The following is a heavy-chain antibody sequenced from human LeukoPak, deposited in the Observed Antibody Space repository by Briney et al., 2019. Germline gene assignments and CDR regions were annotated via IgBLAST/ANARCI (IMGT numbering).Heavy chain of an antibody. CDR2: IYPYDSDT. CDR3: ARSYSGSYYDY. D-gene: IGHD1-26*01. Sequence: GESLKISCKASGYSFISHWIGWVRQRPGQGLEFMGIIYPYDSDTKYSPSLQGQVTISVDKSISITYLQWRSLKASDTAMYYCARSYSGSYYDYWGQGTLVTVSS. CDR1: GYSFISHW. V-gene: IGHV5-51*01. J-gene: IGHJ4*02.